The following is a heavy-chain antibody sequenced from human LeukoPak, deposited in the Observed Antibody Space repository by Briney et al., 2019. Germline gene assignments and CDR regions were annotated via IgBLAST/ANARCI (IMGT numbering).Heavy chain of an antibody. CDR1: GYTFTGYY. Sequence: ASVKVSCKASGYTFTGYYMHWVRQAPGQGLEWMGWINPNSGGTKYAQKFQGRVTMTRDTSVTTAYMDLSRLRSDDTAVYYCARAPGAGRVWVGDLKDYYHYHSMDVWGKGTTVTISS. CDR2: INPNSGGT. CDR3: ARAPGAGRVWVGDLKDYYHYHSMDV. D-gene: IGHD3-10*01. J-gene: IGHJ6*03. V-gene: IGHV1-2*02.